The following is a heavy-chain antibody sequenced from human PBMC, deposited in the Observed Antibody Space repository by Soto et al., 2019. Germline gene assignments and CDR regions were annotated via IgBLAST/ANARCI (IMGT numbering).Heavy chain of an antibody. J-gene: IGHJ4*02. D-gene: IGHD6-19*01. Sequence: ASVKVSCKASGYTFTSYYMHWVRQAPGQGLEWMGIINPSGGSTSYAQKFQGRVTMTRDTSTSTVYMELSSLRSEDTAVYYCARPYSSGWYGLNFDYWGQGTLVTVSS. CDR1: GYTFTSYY. CDR2: INPSGGST. V-gene: IGHV1-46*03. CDR3: ARPYSSGWYGLNFDY.